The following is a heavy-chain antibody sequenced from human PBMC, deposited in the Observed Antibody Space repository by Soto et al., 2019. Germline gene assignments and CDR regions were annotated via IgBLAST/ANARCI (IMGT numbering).Heavy chain of an antibody. CDR2: IYYSGST. J-gene: IGHJ4*02. CDR1: GGSISSYY. Sequence: SETLSLTCTVSGGSISSYYWSWIRQPPGKGLEWIGYIYYSGSTNYNPSLKSRVTISVDTSKNQFSLKLSFVTAADTAVYYCARGGFYYDSSGPPFDSWGQGTLVTVSS. CDR3: ARGGFYYDSSGPPFDS. V-gene: IGHV4-59*01. D-gene: IGHD3-22*01.